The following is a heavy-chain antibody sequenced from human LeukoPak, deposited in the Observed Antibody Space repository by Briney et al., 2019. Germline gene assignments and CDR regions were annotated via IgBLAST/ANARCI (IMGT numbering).Heavy chain of an antibody. CDR1: GFTFSSYG. Sequence: QTGGSLRLSCAASGFTFSSYGMHWVRQAPGKGLEWVAVIWYDGSNKYYADSVKGRFTISRDNSKNTLYLQMNSLRAEDTAIYYCAKDVPYYGPESYYRNHGFDPWGQGTLVIVSS. CDR3: AKDVPYYGPESYYRNHGFDP. J-gene: IGHJ5*02. D-gene: IGHD3-10*01. V-gene: IGHV3-33*06. CDR2: IWYDGSNK.